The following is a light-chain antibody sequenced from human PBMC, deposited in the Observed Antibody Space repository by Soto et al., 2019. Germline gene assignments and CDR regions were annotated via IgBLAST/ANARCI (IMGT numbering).Light chain of an antibody. CDR3: FSHAGSNNYV. CDR2: EVN. Sequence: QSALTQPASLSGSPGQSITISCTGTSSDIGAYDYVSWFQQHPGKAPKLMISEVNNRPSGVSNRFSGSKSGNTAYLTISGLQVEDEAEYFCFSHAGSNNYVFGTGTKVTVL. CDR1: SSDIGAYDY. V-gene: IGLV2-14*01. J-gene: IGLJ1*01.